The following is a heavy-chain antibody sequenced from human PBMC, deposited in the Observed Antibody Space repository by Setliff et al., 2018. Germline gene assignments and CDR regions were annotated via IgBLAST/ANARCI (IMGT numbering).Heavy chain of an antibody. CDR3: VRAVVIRGSKPLDS. J-gene: IGHJ4*02. V-gene: IGHV3-72*01. CDR1: GFTFSDHY. D-gene: IGHD3-10*01. Sequence: SCAASGFTFSDHYMDWVRQAPGKGLEWVGRTKNKANAGYMEYAASVKDRFIISRDDSKNSLYLQMYSLKSDDTAVYYCVRAVVIRGSKPLDSWGQGTLVTVPQ. CDR2: TKNKANAGYM.